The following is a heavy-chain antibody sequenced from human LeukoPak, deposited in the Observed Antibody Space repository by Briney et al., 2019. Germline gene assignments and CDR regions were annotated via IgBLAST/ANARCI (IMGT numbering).Heavy chain of an antibody. Sequence: GASVKVSCKASGYTFTSYAMHWVRQAPGQRLEWMGWINAGNGNTKYSQKFQGRVTITRDTSASTAYMELSSLRSEDTAVYYCATQPTYYDSSGYYYYYYGMGVWGQGTTVTVSS. D-gene: IGHD3-22*01. CDR1: GYTFTSYA. J-gene: IGHJ6*02. V-gene: IGHV1-3*01. CDR2: INAGNGNT. CDR3: ATQPTYYDSSGYYYYYYGMGV.